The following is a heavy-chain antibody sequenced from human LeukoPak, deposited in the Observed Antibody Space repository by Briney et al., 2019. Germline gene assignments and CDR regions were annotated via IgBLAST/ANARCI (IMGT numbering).Heavy chain of an antibody. CDR1: GFTSHSYA. Sequence: GGSLRLSCATSGFTSHSYAMSWVRQAAGKGLEWVSAINGGGDVTYYADSVQGRFFFSRDNAKNTLYLQLNSLRADDTAVYYCARNYYDSSGYSPFFDYWGQGTLVTVSS. J-gene: IGHJ4*02. V-gene: IGHV3-23*01. D-gene: IGHD3-22*01. CDR3: ARNYYDSSGYSPFFDY. CDR2: INGGGDVT.